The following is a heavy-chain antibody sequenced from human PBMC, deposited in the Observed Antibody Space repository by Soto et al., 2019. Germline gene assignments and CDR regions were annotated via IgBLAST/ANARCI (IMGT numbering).Heavy chain of an antibody. CDR2: IYYSGST. J-gene: IGHJ6*02. CDR1: GGSISSGDYY. D-gene: IGHD2-2*01. Sequence: PSETLSLTCTVSGGSISSGDYYWSWIRQPPGKGLEWIGYIYYSGSTYYNPSLKSRVTISVDTSKNQFSLKLSSVTAADTAVYYCAREGIVLVPAAMVGGYYYGMDVWGQGTTVTVSS. CDR3: AREGIVLVPAAMVGGYYYGMDV. V-gene: IGHV4-30-4*01.